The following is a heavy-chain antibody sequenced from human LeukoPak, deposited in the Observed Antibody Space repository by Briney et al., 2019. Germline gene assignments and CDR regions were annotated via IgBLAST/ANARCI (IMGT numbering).Heavy chain of an antibody. V-gene: IGHV4-30-2*01. CDR1: GGSISSGGYS. Sequence: PSETLSLTCAVSGGSISSGGYSWSWIRQPPGKGLEWIGYIYHSGSTYYNPSLKSRVTISVDRSKIQFSLKLSSVTAADTAVYYCASTRPDWDYYDSSGLYYFDYWGQGTLVTVSS. CDR3: ASTRPDWDYYDSSGLYYFDY. D-gene: IGHD3-22*01. J-gene: IGHJ4*02. CDR2: IYHSGST.